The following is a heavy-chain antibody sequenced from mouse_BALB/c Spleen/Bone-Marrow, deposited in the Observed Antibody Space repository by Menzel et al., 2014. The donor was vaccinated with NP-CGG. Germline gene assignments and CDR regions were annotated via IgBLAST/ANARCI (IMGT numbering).Heavy chain of an antibody. Sequence: EVQLQESGPGLVKPSQSLSLPCTVTGYSITSDYAWNWIRQFPGNKLAWMGYISYSGSTSYNPSLKSRISITRDTSKNQFFLQLNSVTTEDTATYYCARKALYYAMDYWGQGTSVTVSS. V-gene: IGHV3-2*02. J-gene: IGHJ4*01. CDR3: ARKALYYAMDY. CDR1: GYSITSDYA. CDR2: ISYSGST.